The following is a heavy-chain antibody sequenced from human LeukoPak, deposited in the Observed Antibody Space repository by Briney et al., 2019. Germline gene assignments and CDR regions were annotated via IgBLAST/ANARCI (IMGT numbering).Heavy chain of an antibody. V-gene: IGHV4-38-2*02. CDR1: GYSISSGYY. Sequence: PSETLSLTCTVSGYSISSGYYWGWIRQPPGKGLEWIGSIYHSGSTYYNPSLKSRVTISVDTSKNQFSQKLSSVTAADTAVYYCARAGWFGRWGDFDYWGQGTLVTVSS. D-gene: IGHD3-10*01. J-gene: IGHJ4*02. CDR2: IYHSGST. CDR3: ARAGWFGRWGDFDY.